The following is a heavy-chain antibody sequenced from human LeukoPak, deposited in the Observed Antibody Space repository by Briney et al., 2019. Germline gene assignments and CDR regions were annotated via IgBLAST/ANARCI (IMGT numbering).Heavy chain of an antibody. CDR2: IIPILGIA. V-gene: IGHV1-69*04. CDR1: GGTFSSYA. D-gene: IGHD2-15*01. Sequence: ASVKVSCKASGGTFSSYAISWVRQAPGQGLEWMGRIIPILGIANYAQKFQGRVTITADKSTSTAYMELSSLRSEDTAVYYCARGDDIVVVVAAMDVWGQGTLVTVSS. CDR3: ARGDDIVVVVAAMDV. J-gene: IGHJ4*02.